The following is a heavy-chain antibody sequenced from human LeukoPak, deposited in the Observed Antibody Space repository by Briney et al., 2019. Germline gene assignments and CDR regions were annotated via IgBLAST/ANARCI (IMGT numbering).Heavy chain of an antibody. V-gene: IGHV1-69*04. CDR1: AETFSSYA. D-gene: IGHD2-15*01. J-gene: IGHJ5*02. CDR3: ARDVDIVVVVAASQKGHNWFDP. Sequence: PSVKVSCKASAETFSSYATSRVRQAPGQGLEWMGRILPIFGIANYAQKSQGIVTITADKYTSTAYMELSSLRSEDTAVYYCARDVDIVVVVAASQKGHNWFDPWGQGTLVTVSS. CDR2: ILPIFGIA.